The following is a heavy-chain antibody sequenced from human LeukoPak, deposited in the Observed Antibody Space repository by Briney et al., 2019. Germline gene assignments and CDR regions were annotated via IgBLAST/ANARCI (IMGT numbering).Heavy chain of an antibody. J-gene: IGHJ4*02. V-gene: IGHV3-7*01. CDR3: ARGRKYYDFWSGYWPFDY. CDR1: GFTFSSYW. CDR2: IKQDGSEK. D-gene: IGHD3-3*01. Sequence: GGSLRLSCAASGFTFSSYWMSWVRQAPGKGLEWVANIKQDGSEKYYVDSVKGRFTTSRDNAKNSLYLQMNSLRAEDTAVYYCARGRKYYDFWSGYWPFDYWGQGTLVTVSS.